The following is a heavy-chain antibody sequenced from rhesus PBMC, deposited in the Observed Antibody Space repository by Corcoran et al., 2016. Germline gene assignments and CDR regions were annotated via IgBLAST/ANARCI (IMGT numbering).Heavy chain of an antibody. Sequence: QVQLQESGPGLVKPSETLSLTCAVSGSSISSGYDWSWIRQPPGKGLEWIGYIYGSSGSTHYNPSLKNPVTLSKDTSKNQFSLKLSSVTAADTAVYYCAREGTGYSYSYLDYWGQGVLVTVSS. J-gene: IGHJ4*01. CDR1: GSSISSGYD. V-gene: IGHV4S7*01. D-gene: IGHD5-12*01. CDR3: AREGTGYSYSYLDY. CDR2: IYGSSGST.